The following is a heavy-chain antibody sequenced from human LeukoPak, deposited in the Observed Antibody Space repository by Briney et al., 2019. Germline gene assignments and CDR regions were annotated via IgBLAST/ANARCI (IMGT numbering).Heavy chain of an antibody. CDR2: ISGSGGST. CDR3: ATFMGGLAAAGGDAFDI. J-gene: IGHJ3*02. CDR1: GFTFSSYA. V-gene: IGHV3-23*01. Sequence: GGSLRLSCAASGFTFSSYAMSWVRQAPGKGLEWVSAISGSGGSTYYADSVKGRFTISRDNSKNTLYLQMNSLRAEDTAVYYCATFMGGLAAAGGDAFDIWGQGTMVTVSS. D-gene: IGHD6-13*01.